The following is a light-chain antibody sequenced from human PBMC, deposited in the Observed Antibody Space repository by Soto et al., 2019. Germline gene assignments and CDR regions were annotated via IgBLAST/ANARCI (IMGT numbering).Light chain of an antibody. CDR1: SSNIASNT. CDR2: SDY. CDR3: AAWDDSLNGWV. J-gene: IGLJ3*02. Sequence: QSVLTQPPSVSGAPGQRVTISCTGSSSNIASNTVSWYRQVPGTAPKLLIYSDYQRPSGVPDRISGSKSGTSASLAINGLQSEDEADYYCAAWDDSLNGWVFGGGTKVTV. V-gene: IGLV1-44*01.